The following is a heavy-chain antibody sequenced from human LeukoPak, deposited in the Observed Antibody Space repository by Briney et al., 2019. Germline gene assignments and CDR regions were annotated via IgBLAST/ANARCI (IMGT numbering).Heavy chain of an antibody. V-gene: IGHV3-21*01. CDR2: ISSSSSYI. CDR1: GFTFSSYS. J-gene: IGHJ5*02. D-gene: IGHD2-21*02. Sequence: GGSLRLSCAASGFTFSSYSMNWVRQAPGKGLEWVSSISSSSSYIYYADSVKGRFTISRDNARNSLYLQMNSLRVEDTAVYYCASFDGYGSPNWFDPWGQGTLVTVSS. CDR3: ASFDGYGSPNWFDP.